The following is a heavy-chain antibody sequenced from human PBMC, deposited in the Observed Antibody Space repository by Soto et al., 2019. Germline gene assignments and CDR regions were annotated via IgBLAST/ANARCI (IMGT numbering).Heavy chain of an antibody. CDR2: TYYRSRWYS. J-gene: IGHJ6*02. Sequence: SQTLSLTCVGSGDTVSSNSVAWNWVRQSPSRGLEWLGRTYYRSRWYSDYAVSVRSRIDINADTSKNQVSLQLNSVTPEDTAVYYCARSEEDSDYYYYGMDVWGQGTTVTSP. D-gene: IGHD2-15*01. CDR1: GDTVSSNSVA. CDR3: ARSEEDSDYYYYGMDV. V-gene: IGHV6-1*01.